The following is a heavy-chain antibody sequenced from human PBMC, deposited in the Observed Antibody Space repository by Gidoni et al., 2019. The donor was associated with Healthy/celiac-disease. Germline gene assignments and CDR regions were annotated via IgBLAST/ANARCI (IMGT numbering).Heavy chain of an antibody. V-gene: IGHV4-34*01. CDR1: GGSFSGYY. J-gene: IGHJ6*02. CDR2: INHSGST. Sequence: QVQLQQWGAGLLKPSETLSLTCAVYGGSFSGYYWSWIRQPPGKGLEWIGEINHSGSTNYNPSLKSRVTISVDTSKNQFSLKLSSVTAADTAVYYCARYPAAGDYDFWSGYREAPTYGMDVWGQGTTVTVSS. CDR3: ARYPAAGDYDFWSGYREAPTYGMDV. D-gene: IGHD3-3*01.